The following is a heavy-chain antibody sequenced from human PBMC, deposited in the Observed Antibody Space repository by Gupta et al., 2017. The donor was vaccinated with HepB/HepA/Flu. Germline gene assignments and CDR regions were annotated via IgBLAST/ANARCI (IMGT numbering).Heavy chain of an antibody. CDR3: ARAGRTDSDSYNWFDP. Sequence: QVQLVQSGAEVKKPGASVKVSCKASGYTFTSYSIFWVRQAPGQSLEWMGWINPGYGNTKYSQKFQGRVTITRDTSASTAYMELSGLRSEDTALYYCARAGRTDSDSYNWFDPWGQGTLVTVSS. V-gene: IGHV1-3*01. D-gene: IGHD4-11*01. CDR1: GYTFTSYS. CDR2: INPGYGNT. J-gene: IGHJ5*02.